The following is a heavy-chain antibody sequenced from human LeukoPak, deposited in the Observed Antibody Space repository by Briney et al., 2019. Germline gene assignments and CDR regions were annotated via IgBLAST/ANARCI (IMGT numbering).Heavy chain of an antibody. V-gene: IGHV3-30-3*01. J-gene: IGHJ4*02. CDR1: GFTFSSYA. CDR3: ASGVEYFDWLLPFDY. Sequence: GRSLRLSCAASGFTFSSYAMHWVRQAPGKGLEWVAVISYDGSNKYYADSVKGRFTISRDNSKNTLYLQMNSLRAEDTAVYYCASGVEYFDWLLPFDYWGQGTLVTVSS. D-gene: IGHD3-9*01. CDR2: ISYDGSNK.